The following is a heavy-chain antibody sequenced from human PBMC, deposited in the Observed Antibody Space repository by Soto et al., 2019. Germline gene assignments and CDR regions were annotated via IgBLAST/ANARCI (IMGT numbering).Heavy chain of an antibody. V-gene: IGHV3-33*01. J-gene: IGHJ6*02. D-gene: IGHD6-13*01. Sequence: QVQLVESGGGVVQPGGSLRLSCEASGFIFSSYGMHWVRQAPGKGLEWVAVIWYDGSIKYYVDSVKGRFTISRDNSKNTLSLQMYSLSAEDTGVYYCARSPSRWSPYFHDYGMDVWGQGTTVTVSS. CDR3: ARSPSRWSPYFHDYGMDV. CDR2: IWYDGSIK. CDR1: GFIFSSYG.